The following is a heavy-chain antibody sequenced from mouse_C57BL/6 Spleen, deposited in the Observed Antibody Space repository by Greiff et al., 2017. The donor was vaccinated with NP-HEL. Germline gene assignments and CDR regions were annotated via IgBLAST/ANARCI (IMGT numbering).Heavy chain of an antibody. V-gene: IGHV1-52*01. Sequence: QVQLQQPGAELVRPGSSVKLSCKASGYTFTSYWMHWVKQRPIQGLEWIGNIDPSDSETHYTPKFKDKATLTVDKSASTDYMKLSSLTSEDSAVYYCAREGDDYDGWFAYWGQGTLVTVSA. CDR2: IDPSDSET. D-gene: IGHD2-4*01. CDR1: GYTFTSYW. CDR3: AREGDDYDGWFAY. J-gene: IGHJ3*01.